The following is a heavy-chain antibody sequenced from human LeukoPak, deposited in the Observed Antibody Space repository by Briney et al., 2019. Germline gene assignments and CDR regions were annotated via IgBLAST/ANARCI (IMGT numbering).Heavy chain of an antibody. V-gene: IGHV3-11*06. J-gene: IGHJ4*02. CDR2: ISSSSSSI. CDR1: GFTFSDYY. CDR3: ARGGAARPDY. D-gene: IGHD6-6*01. Sequence: PGGSLRLSCAASGFTFSDYYMSWIRQAPGKGLEWVSYISSSSSSIDYADSVKGRFTISRDNAKNSVFLQMNSLRVEDTAVYYCARGGAARPDYWGQGTLVTVSS.